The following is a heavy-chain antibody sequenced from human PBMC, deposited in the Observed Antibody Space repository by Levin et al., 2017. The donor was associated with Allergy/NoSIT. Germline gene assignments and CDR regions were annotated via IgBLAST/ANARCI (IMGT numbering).Heavy chain of an antibody. CDR1: GFTFDDYT. CDR3: AKDIGYSGYDLWAFDY. Sequence: GESLKISCAASGFTFDDYTMHWVRQAPGKGLEWVSLISWDGGSTYYADSVKGRFTISRDNSKNSLYLQMNSLRTEDTALYYCAKDIGYSGYDLWAFDYWGQGTLVTVSS. J-gene: IGHJ4*02. V-gene: IGHV3-43*01. CDR2: ISWDGGST. D-gene: IGHD5-12*01.